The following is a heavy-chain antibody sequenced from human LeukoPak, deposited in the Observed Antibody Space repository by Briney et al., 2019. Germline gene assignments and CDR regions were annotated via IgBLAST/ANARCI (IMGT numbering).Heavy chain of an antibody. V-gene: IGHV1-18*01. CDR1: GYTFTSYG. D-gene: IGHD3-22*01. J-gene: IGHJ4*02. CDR2: ISAYNGNT. CDR3: ARVYYYDSSGYYS. Sequence: GASVKVSCKASGYTFTSYGISWVRQAPGQGLEWMGWISAYNGNTNYAQKFQGRVTMTRNTSISTAYMELSSLRSEDTAVYYCARVYYYDSSGYYSWGQGTLVTVSS.